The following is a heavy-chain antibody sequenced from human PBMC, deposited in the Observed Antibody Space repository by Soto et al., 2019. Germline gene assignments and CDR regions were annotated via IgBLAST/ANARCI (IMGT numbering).Heavy chain of an antibody. CDR1: GFTFSSYV. V-gene: IGHV3-23*01. CDR3: AKACGSKMVALLIDSFDI. D-gene: IGHD2-15*01. Sequence: EVQLLESGGGLVQPGGSLRLSCEASGFTFSSYVMSWVRQAPGKGLECVSTISAGGDSTYSADSVKGRFTISRDNSKKPLYLQMNSLRAEDTAIYYCAKACGSKMVALLIDSFDIWGQGTMVTVSP. CDR2: ISAGGDST. J-gene: IGHJ3*02.